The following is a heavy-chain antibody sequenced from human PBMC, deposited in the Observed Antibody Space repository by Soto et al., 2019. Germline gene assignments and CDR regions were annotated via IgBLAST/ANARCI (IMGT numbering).Heavy chain of an antibody. CDR1: GGSFSGYY. J-gene: IGHJ4*02. CDR3: ARGVGYSYGRYYFDY. Sequence: SETLSLTCAVYGGSFSGYYWSWIRQPPGKGLEWIGEINHSGSTNYSPSLKSRVTISVDTSKNQFSLKLSSVTAADTAVYYCARGVGYSYGRYYFDYWGQGTLVTVSS. D-gene: IGHD5-18*01. V-gene: IGHV4-34*01. CDR2: INHSGST.